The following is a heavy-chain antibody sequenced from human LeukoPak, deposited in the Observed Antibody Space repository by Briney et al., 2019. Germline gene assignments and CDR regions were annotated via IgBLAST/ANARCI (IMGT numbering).Heavy chain of an antibody. D-gene: IGHD3-3*01. CDR2: IYHSGST. CDR3: ARAMYYDFWSGYPNFDY. Sequence: SSETLSLTCAVSGYSISSGYYWGWIRRPPGKGLEWIGSIYHSGSTYYNPSLKSRVTISVDTSKNQFSLKLSSVTATDTAVYYCARAMYYDFWSGYPNFDYWGQGTLVTVSS. J-gene: IGHJ4*02. V-gene: IGHV4-38-2*01. CDR1: GYSISSGYY.